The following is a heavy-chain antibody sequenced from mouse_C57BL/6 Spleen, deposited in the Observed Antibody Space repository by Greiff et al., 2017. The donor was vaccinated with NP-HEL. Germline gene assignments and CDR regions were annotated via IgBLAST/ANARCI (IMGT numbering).Heavy chain of an antibody. D-gene: IGHD1-1*01. Sequence: VQLQQSGPELVKPGASVKISCKASGYAFSSSWMNWVKQRPGKGLEWIGRIYPGDGDTNYNGKFKGKATLNADKSSSTAYMQLSSLTSEDSAVYFCASPYYYGSSPFAYWGQGTLVTVSA. V-gene: IGHV1-82*01. CDR2: IYPGDGDT. J-gene: IGHJ3*01. CDR3: ASPYYYGSSPFAY. CDR1: GYAFSSSW.